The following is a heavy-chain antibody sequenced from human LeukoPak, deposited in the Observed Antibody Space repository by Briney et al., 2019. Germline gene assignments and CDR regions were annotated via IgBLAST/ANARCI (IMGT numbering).Heavy chain of an antibody. CDR2: INPGDNNR. D-gene: IGHD3-16*01. V-gene: IGHV1-3*01. Sequence: ASVKVSCKASGYTFVNYVIHWVRQAPGQRLEWMAWINPGDNNRKYSQNFQGRVTLTRDTSANTVYMDTRSLTFEDTAVYYCAREGGDDYRWGSLANWGQGTLVTVSS. CDR1: GYTFVNYV. J-gene: IGHJ4*02. CDR3: AREGGDDYRWGSLAN.